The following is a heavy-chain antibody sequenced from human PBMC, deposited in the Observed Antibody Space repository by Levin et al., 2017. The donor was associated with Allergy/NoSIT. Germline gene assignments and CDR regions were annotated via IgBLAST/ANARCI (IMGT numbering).Heavy chain of an antibody. CDR3: ARVPVTRRISHSLWADRSARDPLYYFDY. CDR2: ISSSDTTI. D-gene: IGHD3-16*01. J-gene: IGHJ4*02. V-gene: IGHV3-11*01. Sequence: GGSLRLSCAASGFTFSDYYMSWIRQAPGKGLEWISYISSSDTTIYYADSVKGRFTISRDNAKNSLYLQMNSLRAEDMAVYYCARVPVTRRISHSLWADRSARDPLYYFDYWGQGTLVTVSS. CDR1: GFTFSDYY.